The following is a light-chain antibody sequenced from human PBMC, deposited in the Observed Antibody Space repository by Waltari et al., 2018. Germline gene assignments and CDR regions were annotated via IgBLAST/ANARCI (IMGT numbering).Light chain of an antibody. CDR1: QSVRRA. CDR2: GAS. J-gene: IGKJ1*01. CDR3: QHYVRLPAT. V-gene: IGKV3-20*01. Sequence: EIVLTQSPGTLSLSPGARVTLSCRASQSVRRALAWYQQKPGQAPRLLMYGASSRATGISDRFSGSGSGTDFSLTISRLDPEDFAVYYCQHYVRLPATFGQGTKVEIK.